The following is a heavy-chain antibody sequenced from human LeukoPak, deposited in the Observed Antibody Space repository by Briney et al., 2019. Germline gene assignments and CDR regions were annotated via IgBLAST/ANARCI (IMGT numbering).Heavy chain of an antibody. Sequence: GGSLRLSCAASGFTFSSYAMSWVRQAPGKGLEWVSGVSGSGGSTYYAASVSGRFTISRDNSKNTLYLQMNRLRAEDTAVYYCAKVGSGGSPADYFDYWGQGNLVTVSS. CDR3: AKVGSGGSPADYFDY. CDR2: VSGSGGST. D-gene: IGHD3-10*01. V-gene: IGHV3-23*01. J-gene: IGHJ4*02. CDR1: GFTFSSYA.